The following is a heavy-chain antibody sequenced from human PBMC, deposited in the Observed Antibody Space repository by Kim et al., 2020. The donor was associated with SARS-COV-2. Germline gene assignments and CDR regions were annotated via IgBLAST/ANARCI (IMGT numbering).Heavy chain of an antibody. V-gene: IGHV4-34*01. Sequence: YNPSLKSRVTISVDTSKNQFSLKLSSVTAADTAVYYCARGRYWQQPRNDYWGQGTLVTVSS. D-gene: IGHD6-13*01. J-gene: IGHJ4*02. CDR3: ARGRYWQQPRNDY.